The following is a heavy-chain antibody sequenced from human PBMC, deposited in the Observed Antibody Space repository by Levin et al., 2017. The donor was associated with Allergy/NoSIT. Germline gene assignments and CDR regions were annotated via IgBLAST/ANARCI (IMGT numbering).Heavy chain of an antibody. D-gene: IGHD6-6*01. CDR1: GFTFSRFA. CDR3: AKSLRESRSSSGGYEFGS. V-gene: IGHV3-23*01. Sequence: PGESLKISCAASGFTFSRFAMGWVRQAPGKGLEWVSIITFSGGASYYPDSVKGRFTISRDNSQNTLFLQMNSLRAEDTAAYYCAKSLRESRSSSGGYEFGSGGQGTLVTVSS. J-gene: IGHJ4*02. CDR2: ITFSGGAS.